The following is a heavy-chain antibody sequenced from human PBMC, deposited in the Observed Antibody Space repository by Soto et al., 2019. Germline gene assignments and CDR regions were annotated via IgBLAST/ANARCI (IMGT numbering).Heavy chain of an antibody. Sequence: QVQLQQWGAGLLKPSETLSLTCAVYGGSFSGYYWSWIRQPPGKGLEWIGEINHSGSTNYNPSLKSRVTISVDTSKNQFSLKLSSVTAADTAVYYCARGTVLLWFGEFKSTWFDPWGQGTLVTVSS. CDR1: GGSFSGYY. CDR2: INHSGST. CDR3: ARGTVLLWFGEFKSTWFDP. V-gene: IGHV4-34*01. D-gene: IGHD3-10*01. J-gene: IGHJ5*02.